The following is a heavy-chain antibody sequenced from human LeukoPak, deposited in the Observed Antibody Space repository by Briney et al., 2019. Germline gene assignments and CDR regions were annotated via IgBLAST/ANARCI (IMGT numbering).Heavy chain of an antibody. D-gene: IGHD3-22*01. V-gene: IGHV3-21*04. CDR3: ARDFYDSSGYYYLFDY. CDR2: ISSSSSYI. CDR1: GFTFSSYS. J-gene: IGHJ4*02. Sequence: PGGSLRLSCAASGFTFSSYSMNWVRQAPGKGLEWVSSISSSSSYIYYADSVKGRFTISRDNAKNSLYLQMNSLRAEDTAVYYCARDFYDSSGYYYLFDYWGQGTLVTVSS.